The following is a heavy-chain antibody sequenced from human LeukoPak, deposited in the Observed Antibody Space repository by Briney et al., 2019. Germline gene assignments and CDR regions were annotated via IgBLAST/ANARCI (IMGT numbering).Heavy chain of an antibody. J-gene: IGHJ1*01. Sequence: PGGSLRVSCAPLGFSFYDYAMQSVRQAPGKGLEWVSGITGNSGNINYADSVKGRFTISRDDAPSALFLHMNSLRTDDTALYYSAKDMYYSDCRGYSSRGDPSIANWGQGTLVTVSS. D-gene: IGHD3-22*01. V-gene: IGHV3-9*01. CDR2: ITGNSGNI. CDR3: AKDMYYSDCRGYSSRGDPSIAN. CDR1: GFSFYDYA.